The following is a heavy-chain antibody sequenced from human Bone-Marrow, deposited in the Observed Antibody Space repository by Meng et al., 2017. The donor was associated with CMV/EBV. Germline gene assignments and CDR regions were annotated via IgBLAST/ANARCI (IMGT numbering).Heavy chain of an antibody. CDR1: GGTFSSYA. D-gene: IGHD3-10*01. CDR2: FDPEDGET. V-gene: IGHV1-24*01. J-gene: IGHJ4*02. Sequence: ASVKVSCKASGGTFSSYAISWVRQAPGKGLEWMGGFDPEDGETIYAQKFQGRVTMTEDTSTDTAYMELSSLRSEDTAVYYCATSPITMVRGVILNYWGQGTLVTVSS. CDR3: ATSPITMVRGVILNY.